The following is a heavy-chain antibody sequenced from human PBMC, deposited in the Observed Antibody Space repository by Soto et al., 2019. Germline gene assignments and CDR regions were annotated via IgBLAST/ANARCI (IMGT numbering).Heavy chain of an antibody. CDR1: GYTFTSYG. J-gene: IGHJ4*02. V-gene: IGHV1-18*01. Sequence: QVQLVQSGAEVKKPGASVKVSCKASGYTFTSYGISWVRQAPGQGLEWMGWISAYSGNTNYAQRRQGRVTMTTDTSTSTAYMELRSLRSDDTAVYYCARTHYYDSGGHAFHYWGQGTLVTVSS. CDR2: ISAYSGNT. D-gene: IGHD3-22*01. CDR3: ARTHYYDSGGHAFHY.